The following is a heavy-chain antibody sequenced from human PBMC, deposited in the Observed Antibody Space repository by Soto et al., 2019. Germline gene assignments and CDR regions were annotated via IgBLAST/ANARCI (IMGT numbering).Heavy chain of an antibody. V-gene: IGHV3-13*05. D-gene: IGHD6-19*01. CDR2: IDTTGAP. CDR3: ARESSAWSAVDY. CDR1: GFTFSRYD. Sequence: EVQLVESGGGLVQPGGSLRLSCAASGFTFSRYDMHWARQGTGKGLEWVSGIDTTGAPYYSGSVKGRFTISRENAKNSLFLEMDSLRPGDTAVYYCARESSAWSAVDYWGQGTLVTVSS. J-gene: IGHJ4*02.